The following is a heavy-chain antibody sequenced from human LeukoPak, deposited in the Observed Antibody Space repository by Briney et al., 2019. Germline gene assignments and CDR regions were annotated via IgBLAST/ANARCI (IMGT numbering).Heavy chain of an antibody. CDR1: GYTFTAYY. J-gene: IGHJ4*02. Sequence: SVKVSCNASGYTFTAYYFHRVRQAPAPGKERLGWITPNSGETKSAKKFQGRVTMTRDKSITTAYMELSRLRSDDTAVYYCASQTLGGVTIHHWGQGTLVTVSS. CDR3: ASQTLGGVTIHH. V-gene: IGHV1-2*02. D-gene: IGHD1-26*01. CDR2: ITPNSGET.